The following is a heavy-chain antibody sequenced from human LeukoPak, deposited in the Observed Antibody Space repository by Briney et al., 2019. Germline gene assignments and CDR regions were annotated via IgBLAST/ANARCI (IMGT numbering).Heavy chain of an antibody. J-gene: IGHJ6*02. CDR1: GYTFTSYY. Sequence: ASVKVSCKASGYTFTSYYMHWVRQAPGQGLEWMGIINPSGGSTSYAQKFQGRVTMTRDTSTSTVYMELSSLRSEDTAVYYCARRPLYCSSTSCYYYYGMDVWGQGTTVTVSS. V-gene: IGHV1-46*01. CDR2: INPSGGST. CDR3: ARRPLYCSSTSCYYYYGMDV. D-gene: IGHD2-2*01.